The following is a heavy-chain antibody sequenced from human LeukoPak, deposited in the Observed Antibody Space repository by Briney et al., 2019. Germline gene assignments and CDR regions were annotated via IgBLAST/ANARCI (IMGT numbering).Heavy chain of an antibody. J-gene: IGHJ3*01. Sequence: SQTLSLTCAISGDSVSRNSAAWNWIRQPPSRGLEWLGRTYYRSKWYNDYAVSVKSRIIIDPDTSKNQFPLQLSSVTPEDTAVYYGARQESAFDVWGQGTMVTVSS. CDR1: GDSVSRNSAA. CDR3: ARQESAFDV. D-gene: IGHD5-24*01. CDR2: TYYRSKWYN. V-gene: IGHV6-1*01.